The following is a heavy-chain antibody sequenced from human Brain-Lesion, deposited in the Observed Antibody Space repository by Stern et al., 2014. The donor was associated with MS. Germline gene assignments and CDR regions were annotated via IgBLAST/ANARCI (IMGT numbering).Heavy chain of an antibody. Sequence: QVQLMQSGAEVTKPGASVKLSCKVSGYTLTELTMHWGRQAPGTGLDLLGGFDPDGGETIYAEKFQGRVTMTEDTSTETAYMELSSMRSEDTAVYYCATDRDDFRSGDSAPTKGYGLDVWGQGTTVTVTS. CDR1: GYTLTELT. J-gene: IGHJ6*02. D-gene: IGHD3-3*01. CDR2: FDPDGGET. CDR3: ATDRDDFRSGDSAPTKGYGLDV. V-gene: IGHV1-24*01.